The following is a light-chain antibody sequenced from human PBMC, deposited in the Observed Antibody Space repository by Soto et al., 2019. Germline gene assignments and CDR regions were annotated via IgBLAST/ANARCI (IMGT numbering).Light chain of an antibody. V-gene: IGKV3-15*01. CDR2: DAS. CDR1: QSVSSD. CDR3: QQYNDWPPYT. J-gene: IGKJ2*01. Sequence: EIAMTQSPATLSVSPGERATLSCRASQSVSSDLAWYQQKPGQAPRLLIFDASTRATGIPARFSGGGSGTEFTLTISSLQSEDFAVYFCQQYNDWPPYTFGQGTKLEIK.